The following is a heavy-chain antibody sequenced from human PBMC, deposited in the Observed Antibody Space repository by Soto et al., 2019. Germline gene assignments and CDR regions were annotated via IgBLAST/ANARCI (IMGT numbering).Heavy chain of an antibody. CDR1: GFTFRSCC. V-gene: IGHV3-33*01. CDR2: IWYDGSNK. CDR3: GRGSLVFPAARRYGLDV. Sequence: SRRLSWTASGFTFRSCCKLWFRQAPGKGLEWVAVIWYDGSNKYYAESVKGRFTLSRDNPKNTLYLQMNSLRAEDTAVYYCGRGSLVFPAARRYGLDVWGQAT. J-gene: IGHJ6*02. D-gene: IGHD6-13*01.